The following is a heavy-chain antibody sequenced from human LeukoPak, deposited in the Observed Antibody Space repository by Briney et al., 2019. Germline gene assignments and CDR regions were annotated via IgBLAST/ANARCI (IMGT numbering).Heavy chain of an antibody. CDR2: ISSSSSTI. J-gene: IGHJ4*02. V-gene: IGHV3-48*01. Sequence: GGSLRLSCAASGFTFSSYSMNWVRQAPGKGLEWVSYISSSSSTIYYADSVKGRFTISRDNSKNTLYLQMNSLRAEDTAVYYCARAPPVGASDYWGQGTLVTVSS. CDR3: ARAPPVGASDY. D-gene: IGHD1-26*01. CDR1: GFTFSSYS.